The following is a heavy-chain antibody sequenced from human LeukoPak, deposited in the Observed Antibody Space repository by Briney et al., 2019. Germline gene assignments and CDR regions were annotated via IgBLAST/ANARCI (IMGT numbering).Heavy chain of an antibody. J-gene: IGHJ4*02. CDR2: IRYDGSNK. D-gene: IGHD3-10*01. Sequence: GGSLRLSCAASGFTFSSYGMHWVRQAPGKGLEWAAFIRYDGSNKYYADSVKGRFTISRDNSKNTLYLQMNSLRAEDTAVYYCAETGRVGVYYFDYWGQGTLVTVSS. CDR3: AETGRVGVYYFDY. V-gene: IGHV3-30*02. CDR1: GFTFSSYG.